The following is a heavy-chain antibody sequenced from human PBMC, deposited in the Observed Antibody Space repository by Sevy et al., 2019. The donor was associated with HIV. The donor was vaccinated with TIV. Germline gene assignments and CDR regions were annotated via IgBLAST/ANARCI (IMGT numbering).Heavy chain of an antibody. CDR2: INWFGTII. Sequence: GGSLRLSCIASGFNFNDYAMHWVRQVPGKGLKWVSGINWFGTIIGYGDSVKGRFTISRDNARKSVYLEMNSLSPEDTALYYCAKDLAQGGTLNFYYYGMDFWGQWTTVTVSS. D-gene: IGHD3-16*01. CDR1: GFNFNDYA. J-gene: IGHJ6*02. CDR3: AKDLAQGGTLNFYYYGMDF. V-gene: IGHV3-9*01.